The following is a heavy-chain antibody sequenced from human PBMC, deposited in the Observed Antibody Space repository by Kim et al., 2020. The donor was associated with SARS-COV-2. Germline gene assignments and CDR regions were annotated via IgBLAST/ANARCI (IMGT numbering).Heavy chain of an antibody. CDR1: GFTFSSYA. V-gene: IGHV3-30*04. D-gene: IGHD3-9*01. CDR3: ARGDILTGYYVDY. Sequence: GGSLRLSCAASGFTFSSYAMHWVRQAPGKGLEWVAVISYDGSNKYYVDSVKGRFTISRDNSKNTLYLQMNSLRAEDTAVYYCARGDILTGYYVDYWGQGTLVTVSS. CDR2: ISYDGSNK. J-gene: IGHJ4*02.